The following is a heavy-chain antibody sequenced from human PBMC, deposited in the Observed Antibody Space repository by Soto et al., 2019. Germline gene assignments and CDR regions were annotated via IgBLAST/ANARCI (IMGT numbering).Heavy chain of an antibody. CDR3: ARLIGNSWLDS. V-gene: IGHV6-1*01. CDR2: TYYRSKWYN. CDR1: GDSVSTNSAT. D-gene: IGHD2-8*01. Sequence: QTLALTCAISGDSVSTNSATWDWIRQFPSRGLEWLGRTYYRSKWYNDYAVSVEGRITINPDTSNNQVSLQLNSVTPDDTAVYYCARLIGNSWLDSWGQGTLVTVSS. J-gene: IGHJ5*01.